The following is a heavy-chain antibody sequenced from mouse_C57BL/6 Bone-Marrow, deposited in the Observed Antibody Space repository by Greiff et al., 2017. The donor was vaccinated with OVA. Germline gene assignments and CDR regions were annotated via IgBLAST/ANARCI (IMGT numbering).Heavy chain of an antibody. CDR3: ARCYGSTLYYFDY. CDR1: GFTFTDYY. D-gene: IGHD1-1*01. V-gene: IGHV7-3*01. J-gene: IGHJ2*01. CDR2: IRNKANGYTT. Sequence: EVKLMESGGGLVQPGGSLSLSCAASGFTFTDYYMSWVRQPPGKALEWLGFIRNKANGYTTEYSASVKGRFTISRDNSQSILYLQMNALRAEDSATYYCARCYGSTLYYFDYWGQGTTLTVSS.